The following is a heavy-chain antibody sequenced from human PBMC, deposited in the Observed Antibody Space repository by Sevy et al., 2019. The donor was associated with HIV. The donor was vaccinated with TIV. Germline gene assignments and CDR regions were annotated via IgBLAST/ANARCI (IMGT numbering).Heavy chain of an antibody. Sequence: SETLSLTCAISGDSVSSNSAAGNWIRQSPSRGLEWPGRTYYRSKWYNDYAVSMKSRITINPDTSKNQFSLQLNSVTPEDTAVYYCAREGPGFDYWGQGTLVTVSS. J-gene: IGHJ4*02. CDR1: GDSVSSNSAA. CDR3: AREGPGFDY. CDR2: TYYRSKWYN. V-gene: IGHV6-1*01.